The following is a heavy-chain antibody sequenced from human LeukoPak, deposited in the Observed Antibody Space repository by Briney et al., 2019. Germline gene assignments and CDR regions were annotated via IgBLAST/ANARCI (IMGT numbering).Heavy chain of an antibody. V-gene: IGHV3-30*02. CDR3: AKDVVVPNYYFDY. J-gene: IGHJ4*02. CDR2: IRYDGSNK. CDR1: GFTFSSYG. D-gene: IGHD2-2*01. Sequence: GGSLRLSCAASGFTFSSYGMHWVRQAPGKGLEWVAFIRYDGSNKYYADSVKGRFTISRDNSKNTLYLQMNSLRAEDTAVYYCAKDVVVPNYYFDYWGQGTLVTVSS.